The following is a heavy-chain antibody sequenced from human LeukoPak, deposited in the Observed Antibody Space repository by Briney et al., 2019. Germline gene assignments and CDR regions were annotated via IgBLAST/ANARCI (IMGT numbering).Heavy chain of an antibody. CDR3: ARNYDSSGYYSRFDYYGMDV. CDR1: GGSFSSGSYY. D-gene: IGHD3-22*01. Sequence: SETLSLTCTVSGGSFSSGSYYWSWIRQPPGKGLEWIGYIYYSGSTNYNPSLKSRVTISVDTSKNQFSLKLSSVTAADTAVYYCARNYDSSGYYSRFDYYGMDVWGQGTTVTVSS. CDR2: IYYSGST. V-gene: IGHV4-61*01. J-gene: IGHJ6*02.